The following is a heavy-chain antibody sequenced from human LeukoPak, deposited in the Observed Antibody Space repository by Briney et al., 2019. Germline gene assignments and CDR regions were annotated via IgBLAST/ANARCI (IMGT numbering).Heavy chain of an antibody. CDR2: ISWNSGSI. CDR3: AKDKAGYYGSGSYYYHLNGIDY. Sequence: PGGSLRLSCAASGFTFGDYAMHWVRQAPGKGLEWVSGISWNSGSIGYADSVKGRFTISRDNAKNSLYLQMNSLRAEDTALYYCAKDKAGYYGSGSYYYHLNGIDYWGQGTLVTVSS. D-gene: IGHD3-10*01. CDR1: GFTFGDYA. J-gene: IGHJ4*02. V-gene: IGHV3-9*01.